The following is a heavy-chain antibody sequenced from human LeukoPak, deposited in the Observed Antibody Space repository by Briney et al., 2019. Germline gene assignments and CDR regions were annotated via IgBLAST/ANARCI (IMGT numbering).Heavy chain of an antibody. D-gene: IGHD3-22*01. CDR2: ISGSGGST. J-gene: IGHJ4*02. Sequence: GGSLRLSCAASGFTFSSYAMSWVRQAPGKGLEWVSAISGSGGSTYYADSVKGRFTISRDNSKNTLYLQMNSLRAEDTAVYYCARAQRNYYDSSGYHYWGQGTLVTVSS. CDR1: GFTFSSYA. CDR3: ARAQRNYYDSSGYHY. V-gene: IGHV3-23*01.